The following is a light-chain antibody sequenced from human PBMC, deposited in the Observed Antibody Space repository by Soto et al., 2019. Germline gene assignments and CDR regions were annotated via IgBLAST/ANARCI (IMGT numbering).Light chain of an antibody. CDR3: LQDNSCPHT. CDR2: KAS. CDR1: QTISSW. V-gene: IGKV1-5*03. Sequence: DIQMTQSPSTLSGSVGDRVTITCRASQTISSWLAWYQQKPGKAPKLLIYKASTLKSGVPSRFSGSGSGTEFTLSKGCLQPDDFAMQYCLQDNSCPHTVGGGTKVDI. J-gene: IGKJ4*01.